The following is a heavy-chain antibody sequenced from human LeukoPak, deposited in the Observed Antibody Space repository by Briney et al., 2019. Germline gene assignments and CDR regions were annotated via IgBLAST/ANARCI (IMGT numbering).Heavy chain of an antibody. Sequence: ASVKVSCKVSGYTLTELSMHWVRQAPGKGLEWMGGFDPEDGETIYAQKFQGRVTMTTDTSTSTAYMELRSLRSDDTAVYYCARISITMIVVVTPWGQGTMVTVSS. J-gene: IGHJ3*01. CDR2: FDPEDGET. CDR1: GYTLTELS. D-gene: IGHD3-22*01. CDR3: ARISITMIVVVTP. V-gene: IGHV1-24*01.